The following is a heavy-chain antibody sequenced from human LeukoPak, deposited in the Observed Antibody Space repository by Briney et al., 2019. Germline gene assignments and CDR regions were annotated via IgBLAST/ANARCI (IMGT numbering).Heavy chain of an antibody. Sequence: PGGSLRLSCAASGFTFSTYSLNWVRQAPGKGLEWVSYISSTSSTIYYADSVKGRFTISRDNAKNTLYLQVNSLRAEDTAVYHCARDYLGWFDPWGQGTLVTVSS. CDR1: GFTFSTYS. J-gene: IGHJ5*02. CDR2: ISSTSSTI. CDR3: ARDYLGWFDP. V-gene: IGHV3-48*04.